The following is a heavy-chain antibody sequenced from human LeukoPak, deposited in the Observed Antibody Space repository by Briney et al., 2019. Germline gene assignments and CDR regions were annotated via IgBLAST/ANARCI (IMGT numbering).Heavy chain of an antibody. CDR1: GFTFSSYG. D-gene: IGHD2-2*01. V-gene: IGHV3-33*01. Sequence: PGRSLRLSCAASGFTFSSYGMHWVRQAPGKGLEWVAVIWYDGSNKYYADSVKGRFTISRDNSKNTLYLQMNSPRAEDTAVYYCARGRGYCSSTSCPMWMDYWGQGTLVTVSS. CDR2: IWYDGSNK. CDR3: ARGRGYCSSTSCPMWMDY. J-gene: IGHJ4*02.